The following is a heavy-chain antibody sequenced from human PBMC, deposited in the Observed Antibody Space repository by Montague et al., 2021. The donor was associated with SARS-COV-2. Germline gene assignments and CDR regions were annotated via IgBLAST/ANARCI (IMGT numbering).Heavy chain of an antibody. CDR2: IYYSGST. CDR3: ARHYYGSGSYYWGGFDY. Sequence: SETLSLTCTVSGGSISSSSYYWGWIRQPPGKGLEWIGSIYYSGSTYYNPSLKSRVTISVDTSKNQLSLKLSSVTAADMAVYYCARHYYGSGSYYWGGFDYWGQGTLVTVSS. V-gene: IGHV4-39*01. CDR1: GGSISSSSYY. D-gene: IGHD3-10*01. J-gene: IGHJ4*02.